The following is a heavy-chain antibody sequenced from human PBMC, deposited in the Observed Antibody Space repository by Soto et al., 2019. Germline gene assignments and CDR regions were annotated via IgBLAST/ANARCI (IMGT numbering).Heavy chain of an antibody. V-gene: IGHV4-34*01. J-gene: IGHJ6*02. CDR1: GGSLSGYY. Sequence: SETLSLTCAVYGGSLSGYYWSWIRQPPGKGLEWIGEINHSGGTSYKMSLKSRVTISVDTSKNQYSLKLRSLTAADTAVYYCARGRVRRLDRQYYYNYFGMDVWGQGTTVTVSS. CDR2: INHSGGT. CDR3: ARGRVRRLDRQYYYNYFGMDV. D-gene: IGHD3-10*01.